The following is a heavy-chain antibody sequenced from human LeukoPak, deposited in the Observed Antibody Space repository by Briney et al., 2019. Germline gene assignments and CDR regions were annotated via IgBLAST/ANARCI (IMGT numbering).Heavy chain of an antibody. Sequence: PGGSLRLSCAASGFTFSSYSMNWVRQAPGKGLEWVSSISSSSSYIYYADSVKGRFTISRDNAKNSLYLQMNSLRAEDTAVYYCARPMALAGTDDAFDIWGPGTMVTVAS. CDR2: ISSSSSYI. CDR3: ARPMALAGTDDAFDI. V-gene: IGHV3-21*01. D-gene: IGHD6-19*01. J-gene: IGHJ3*02. CDR1: GFTFSSYS.